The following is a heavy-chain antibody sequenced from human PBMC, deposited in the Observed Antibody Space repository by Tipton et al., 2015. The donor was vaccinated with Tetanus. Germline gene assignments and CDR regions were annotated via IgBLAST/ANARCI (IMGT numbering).Heavy chain of an antibody. CDR3: AKERRSLRYCFDD. V-gene: IGHV3-30*18. Sequence: PLRLSCAASGFTFSNYGMHWVRQAPGKGLEWVAVIFNDGRNEFYVDSVKGRFTISRDNSKNTLFLQMNRVTPEDTAIYYCAKERRSLRYCFDDWGQGTLVTVSS. CDR1: GFTFSNYG. CDR2: IFNDGRNE. J-gene: IGHJ4*02.